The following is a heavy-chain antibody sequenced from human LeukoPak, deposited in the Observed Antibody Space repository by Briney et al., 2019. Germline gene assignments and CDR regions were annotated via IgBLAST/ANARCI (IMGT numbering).Heavy chain of an antibody. CDR1: GFTFSSYW. V-gene: IGHV3-7*01. CDR2: IKQDGSEK. CDR3: ARDVSWYYYYYYMDV. D-gene: IGHD6-13*01. J-gene: IGHJ6*03. Sequence: GGSLRLSCAASGFTFSSYWMSWVRQAPGKGLEWVANIKQDGSEKYYVDSVKGRFTISRDNAKNSLYLQMNSLRAEDTAVYYCARDVSWYYYYYYMDVWGKGTTVTVSS.